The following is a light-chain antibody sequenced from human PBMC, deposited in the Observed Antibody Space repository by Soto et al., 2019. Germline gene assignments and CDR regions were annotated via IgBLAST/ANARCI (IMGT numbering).Light chain of an antibody. CDR2: DAS. CDR1: QSISSF. V-gene: IGKV3-11*01. CDR3: QQRSNGYT. Sequence: EIVLTQSPATLSLSPGERATLSCRASQSISSFLTWYQHKPGQAPRLLIYDASKRATGIPARFSGSGSGTDFTLTISSLEPEDFGVYYCQQRSNGYTFGPGTKLEIK. J-gene: IGKJ2*01.